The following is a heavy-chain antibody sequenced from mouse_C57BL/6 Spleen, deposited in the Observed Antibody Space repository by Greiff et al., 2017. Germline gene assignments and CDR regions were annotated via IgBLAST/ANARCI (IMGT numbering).Heavy chain of an antibody. CDR3: ARARLLRYFDY. Sequence: VQLQQSGPGLVKPSQSLSLTCSVTGYSITSGYYWNWIRQFPGNKLEWMGYISYDGSNNYNPSLKNRISITRDTSKNQFFLKLNSVTTEDTATYYCARARLLRYFDYWGQGTTLTVSS. CDR2: ISYDGSN. V-gene: IGHV3-6*01. J-gene: IGHJ2*01. D-gene: IGHD1-1*01. CDR1: GYSITSGYY.